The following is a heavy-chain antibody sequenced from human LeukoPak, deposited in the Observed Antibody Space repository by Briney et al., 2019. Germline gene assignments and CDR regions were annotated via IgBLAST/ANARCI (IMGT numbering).Heavy chain of an antibody. V-gene: IGHV4-34*01. D-gene: IGHD2-2*02. CDR2: IDQTGST. Sequence: SETLSLTCAVYGGSFSGFSWSWVRQAPGKGLEWIGEIDQTGSTNYNPSLKGRVTISVDRSKNQFSLKLSSVTAADTAVYYCARDTLWGQGTLVTVSS. CDR3: ARDTL. CDR1: GGSFSGFS. J-gene: IGHJ4*02.